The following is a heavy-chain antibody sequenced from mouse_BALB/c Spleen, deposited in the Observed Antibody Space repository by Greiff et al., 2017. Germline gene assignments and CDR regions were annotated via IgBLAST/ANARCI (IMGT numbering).Heavy chain of an antibody. CDR3: ALNWEGFAY. Sequence: QVQLQQSGAELVRPGTSVKVSCKASGYAFTNYLIEWVKQRPGQGLEWIGVINPGSGGTNYNEKFKGKATLTADKSSSTAYMQLSSLTSDDSAVYFCALNWEGFAYWGQGTLVTVSA. J-gene: IGHJ3*01. D-gene: IGHD4-1*01. CDR1: GYAFTNYL. CDR2: INPGSGGT. V-gene: IGHV1-54*01.